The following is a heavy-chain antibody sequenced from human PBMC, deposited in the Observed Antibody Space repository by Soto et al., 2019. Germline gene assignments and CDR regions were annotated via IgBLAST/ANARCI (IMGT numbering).Heavy chain of an antibody. CDR2: IRKQANIYTT. D-gene: IGHD6-13*01. CDR1: GFTFSDHY. J-gene: IGHJ4*02. V-gene: IGHV3-72*01. Sequence: ESGGGLVQPGGSLRLSCVGSGFTFSDHYIDWVRQAPGKGLEWVGRIRKQANIYTTHYAASVKGRFTISRDDPKNSLYLQMNSLKTEDTAVYYCARSGSSTSCYDYWGQGTLVTVSS. CDR3: ARSGSSTSCYDY.